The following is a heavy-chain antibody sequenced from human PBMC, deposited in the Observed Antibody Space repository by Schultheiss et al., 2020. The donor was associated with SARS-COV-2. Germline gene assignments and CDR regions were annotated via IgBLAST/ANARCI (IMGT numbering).Heavy chain of an antibody. Sequence: GGSLRLSCAASGFTFSSYSMNWVRQAPGKGLEWVSYISSSGSTIYYADSVKGRFTISRDNAKNSLYLQMNSLRAEDTAVYYCAREAYYYYGMDVWGQGTTVTVSS. CDR1: GFTFSSYS. CDR3: AREAYYYYGMDV. V-gene: IGHV3-48*04. J-gene: IGHJ6*02. CDR2: ISSSGSTI.